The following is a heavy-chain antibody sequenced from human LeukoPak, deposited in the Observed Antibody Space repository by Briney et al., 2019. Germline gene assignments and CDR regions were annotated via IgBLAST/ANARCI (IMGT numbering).Heavy chain of an antibody. CDR1: GASISSGDFS. CDR2: IFPSGST. Sequence: SETLSLTCAVSGASISSGDFSWSWIRQPAGKGLEWIGRIFPSGSTKYNPSLRSRVALLEAPSKNQFSLRLTSVTAADTAVYYCARESKLRVAADGTSIYYYYMDVWGKGTSVTVSS. J-gene: IGHJ6*03. D-gene: IGHD6-13*01. CDR3: ARESKLRVAADGTSIYYYYMDV. V-gene: IGHV4-61*02.